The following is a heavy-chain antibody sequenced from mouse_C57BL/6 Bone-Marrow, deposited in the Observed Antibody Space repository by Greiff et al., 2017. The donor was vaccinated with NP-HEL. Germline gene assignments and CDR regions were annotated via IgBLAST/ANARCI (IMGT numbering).Heavy chain of an antibody. CDR2: IDPSDSET. CDR3: AREGFAY. J-gene: IGHJ3*01. CDR1: GYTFTSSW. Sequence: QVQLQQPGAELVRPGSSVKLSCKASGYTFTSSWMHWVKQRPIQGLEWIGNIDPSDSETHYNQNFKDKATLTVDKSSSTAYLQLSSLTSEASAVYYCAREGFAYWGPGTLVTVSA. V-gene: IGHV1-52*01.